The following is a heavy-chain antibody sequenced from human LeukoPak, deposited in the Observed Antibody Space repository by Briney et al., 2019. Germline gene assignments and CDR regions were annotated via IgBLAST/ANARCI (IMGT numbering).Heavy chain of an antibody. V-gene: IGHV1-58*01. CDR2: IVVGSGNT. CDR1: GFTFTSSA. D-gene: IGHD3-22*01. CDR3: AASPDYYDSSGYSYYFDY. J-gene: IGHJ4*02. Sequence: GASVKVSCKASGFTFTSSAVQWVRQARGQRHEWIGWIVVGSGNTNYAQKFQERVTITRDMSTSTAYMELSSLRSEDTAVYYCAASPDYYDSSGYSYYFDYWGQGTLVTVSS.